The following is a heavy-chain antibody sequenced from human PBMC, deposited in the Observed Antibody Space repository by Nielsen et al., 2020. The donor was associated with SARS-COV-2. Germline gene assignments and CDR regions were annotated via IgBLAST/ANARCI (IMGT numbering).Heavy chain of an antibody. CDR2: IYWNDDK. CDR3: AHRLPSYDFWSGYVSWFDP. V-gene: IGHV2-5*01. D-gene: IGHD3-3*01. J-gene: IGHJ5*02. CDR1: GFSLSTSGVG. Sequence: SGPTLMKPTQTLTLTCTFSGFSLSTSGVGVGWIRQPPGKALEWLALIYWNDDKRYSPSLKSRLTITKDTSKNQVVLTMTNMDPVDTATYYCAHRLPSYDFWSGYVSWFDPWGQGTLVTVSS.